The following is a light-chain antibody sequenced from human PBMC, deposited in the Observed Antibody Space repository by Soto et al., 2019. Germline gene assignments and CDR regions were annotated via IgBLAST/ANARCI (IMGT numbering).Light chain of an antibody. V-gene: IGKV1-39*01. CDR2: AAS. J-gene: IGKJ2*01. CDR1: QSISSY. CDR3: QQSYSTPF. Sequence: DIQMTQSPSSLSASVGDRVTITCRASQSISSYLNWYQQKPGKAPKLLIYAASSLQSGVPSRFSGRVSGTDFTLTISSLPPEDFATYYCQQSYSTPFFGQGTKLEIK.